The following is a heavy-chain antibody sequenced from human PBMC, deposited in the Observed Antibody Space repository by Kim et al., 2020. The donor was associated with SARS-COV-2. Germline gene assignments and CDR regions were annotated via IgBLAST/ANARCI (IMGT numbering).Heavy chain of an antibody. V-gene: IGHV1-69*13. Sequence: SVKVSCKASGGTFSSYAISWVRQAPGQGLEWMGGIIPIFGTANYAQKFQGRVTITADESTSTAYMELSSLRSEDTAVYYCASWSPAGQLRMDVWGQGTTVTVSS. D-gene: IGHD2-2*01. J-gene: IGHJ6*02. CDR3: ASWSPAGQLRMDV. CDR2: IIPIFGTA. CDR1: GGTFSSYA.